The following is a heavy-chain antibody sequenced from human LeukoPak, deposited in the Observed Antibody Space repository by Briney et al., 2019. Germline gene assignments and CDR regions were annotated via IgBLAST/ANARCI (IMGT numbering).Heavy chain of an antibody. CDR2: ITTKNAGGTP. CDR1: GFNFGGYA. V-gene: IGHV3-49*04. J-gene: IGHJ4*02. Sequence: GGSLRLSCIGSGFNFGGYAINWVRQAPGKGLEWVGLITTKNAGGTPEYAASVRGRFTISRDDSRSIAYLQLNSLKSEDTGVYFCTREGERGGSYWGGDSWGQGTLVTVSS. D-gene: IGHD1-26*01. CDR3: TREGERGGSYWGGDS.